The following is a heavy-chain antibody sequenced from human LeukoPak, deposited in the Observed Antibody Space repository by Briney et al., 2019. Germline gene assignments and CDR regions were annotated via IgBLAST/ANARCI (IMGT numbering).Heavy chain of an antibody. CDR2: ISGGGGST. Sequence: GGSLRLSCAASGFTFSSYAMSWVRQAPGKGLEWVSAISGGGGSTDYADSVKGRFTISRDNSKNTLYLQMNSLRAEDTAVYYCASGAGYSSGWYYFDYWGQGTLVTVSS. CDR3: ASGAGYSSGWYYFDY. CDR1: GFTFSSYA. D-gene: IGHD6-19*01. V-gene: IGHV3-23*01. J-gene: IGHJ4*02.